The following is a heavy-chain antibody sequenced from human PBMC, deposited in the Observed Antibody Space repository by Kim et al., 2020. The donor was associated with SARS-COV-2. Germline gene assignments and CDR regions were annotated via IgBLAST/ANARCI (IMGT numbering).Heavy chain of an antibody. CDR2: T. J-gene: IGHJ4*01. CDR3: ARGLNTYGIDY. D-gene: IGHD5-18*01. Sequence: TCFTDSVKCPFTIFRQNSNNTLFLQMNSLSAEDAAVYYCARGLNTYGIDYWGQGTLVTVSS. V-gene: IGHV3-53*04.